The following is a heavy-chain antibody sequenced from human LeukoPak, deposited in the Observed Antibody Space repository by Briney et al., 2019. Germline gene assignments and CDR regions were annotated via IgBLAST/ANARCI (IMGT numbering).Heavy chain of an antibody. CDR3: ATIGGDYVSFDN. CDR1: EFTVSSNY. CDR2: IYSGGST. D-gene: IGHD4-17*01. J-gene: IGHJ4*02. Sequence: GGSLRLSCAASEFTVSSNYMSWVRQAPGKGLEWVSVIYSGGSTYYADSVKGRFTISRHNSKNTLYLQMNSLRGEDTAVYYCATIGGDYVSFDNWGQGALVTVTS. V-gene: IGHV3-53*04.